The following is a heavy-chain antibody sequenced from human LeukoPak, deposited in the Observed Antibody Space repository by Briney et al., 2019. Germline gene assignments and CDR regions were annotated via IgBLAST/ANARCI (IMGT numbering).Heavy chain of an antibody. V-gene: IGHV3-30*02. J-gene: IGHJ4*02. CDR2: IRYDGSNK. D-gene: IGHD6-19*01. CDR3: AKEESPREWLGSSFDY. Sequence: PGGSLRLSCAASGFTFNTYGMHWVRQAPGKGLEWVAFIRYDGSNKYYADSVKGRFTISRDNSKNTLYLQMNSLRAEDTAVYYCAKEESPREWLGSSFDYWGQGTLVTVSS. CDR1: GFTFNTYG.